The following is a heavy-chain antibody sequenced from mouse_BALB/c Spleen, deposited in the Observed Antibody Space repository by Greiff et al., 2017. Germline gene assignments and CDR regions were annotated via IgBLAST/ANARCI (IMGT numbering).Heavy chain of an antibody. CDR1: GFAFSSYD. CDR3: AREYRYDGAWFAD. J-gene: IGHJ3*01. Sequence: EVQLVESGGGLVKPGGSLKLSCAASGFAFSSYDMSWVRQTPEKRLEWVAYISSGGGSTYYPDTVKGRFTISRDNAKNTLYLQMSSLKSEDTAMYYCAREYRYDGAWFADWGQGTLVTVSA. CDR2: ISSGGGST. D-gene: IGHD2-14*01. V-gene: IGHV5-12-1*01.